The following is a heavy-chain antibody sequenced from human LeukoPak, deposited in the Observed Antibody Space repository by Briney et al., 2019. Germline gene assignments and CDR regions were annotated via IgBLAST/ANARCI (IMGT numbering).Heavy chain of an antibody. Sequence: GASVKVSCRASGYTFTGYYLHWVRQAPGQGLEWMGWINPNSGGTNYAQKFQGRVTMTRDTSISTAYMELSRLRSDDTAVYYCARAPRYSSSSSFDYWGQGTLVTVSS. D-gene: IGHD6-6*01. CDR3: ARAPRYSSSSSFDY. J-gene: IGHJ4*02. CDR1: GYTFTGYY. V-gene: IGHV1-2*02. CDR2: INPNSGGT.